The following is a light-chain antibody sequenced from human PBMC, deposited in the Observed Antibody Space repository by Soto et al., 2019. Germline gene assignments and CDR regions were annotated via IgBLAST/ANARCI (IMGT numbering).Light chain of an antibody. CDR2: DVN. CDR3: SSYTSSSTHVV. V-gene: IGLV2-14*01. J-gene: IGLJ2*01. Sequence: QSARTQPASVSGSPGQSITISCTGTSSDVGGYNYVSWYQQHPDKAPKLMIYDVNNRPSGISNRFSGSKSGNTASLTISGLQAEDEADYYCSSYTSSSTHVVFGGGTKVTVL. CDR1: SSDVGGYNY.